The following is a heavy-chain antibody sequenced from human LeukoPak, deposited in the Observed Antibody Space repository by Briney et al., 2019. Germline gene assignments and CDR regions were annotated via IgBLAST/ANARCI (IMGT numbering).Heavy chain of an antibody. J-gene: IGHJ4*02. CDR3: ARDRDSSGYYYFDY. V-gene: IGHV4-59*01. CDR2: IYYSGST. Sequence: TSETLSLTCAVYGGSFSGYYWSWIRQPPGKGLEWIGYIYYSGSTNYNPSLKSRVTISVDTSKNQFSLKLSSVTAADTAVYYCARDRDSSGYYYFDYWGQGTLVTVSS. CDR1: GGSFSGYY. D-gene: IGHD3-22*01.